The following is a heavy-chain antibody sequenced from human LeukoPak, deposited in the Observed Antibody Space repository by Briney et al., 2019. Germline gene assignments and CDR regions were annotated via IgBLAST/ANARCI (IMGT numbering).Heavy chain of an antibody. CDR3: ARYAKQLADFDY. J-gene: IGHJ4*02. CDR2: INHSGST. CDR1: GGSFSGYY. V-gene: IGHV4-34*01. Sequence: PSETLSLTCAVYGGSFSGYYWSWIRQPPGKGLEWIGEINHSGSTNYNPSLKSRVTISVDTSKNQFSLKLSSVTAADTAVYYCARYAKQLADFDYWGQGTLVTISS. D-gene: IGHD6-13*01.